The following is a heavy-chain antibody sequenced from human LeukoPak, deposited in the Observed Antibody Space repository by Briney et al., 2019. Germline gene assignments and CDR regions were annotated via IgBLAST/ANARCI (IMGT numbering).Heavy chain of an antibody. CDR2: ISYDGSNK. CDR1: GFTFSSYG. D-gene: IGHD3-3*01. V-gene: IGHV3-30*03. Sequence: GGSLRLSCAASGFTFSSYGTHWVRQAPGKGLEWVAVISYDGSNKYYADSVKGRFTISRDNSKNTLYLQMNSLRAEDTAVYYCAGHFGAWHYFDYWGQGTLVTVSS. CDR3: AGHFGAWHYFDY. J-gene: IGHJ4*02.